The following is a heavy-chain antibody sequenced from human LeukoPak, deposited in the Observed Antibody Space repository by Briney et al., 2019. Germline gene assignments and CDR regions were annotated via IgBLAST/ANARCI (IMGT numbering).Heavy chain of an antibody. CDR2: VNIGDSET. CDR1: GYTFTTYW. J-gene: IGHJ5*02. D-gene: IGHD6-19*01. V-gene: IGHV5-51*03. Sequence: KPGESLKISCKGSGYTFTTYWIGWVRQMPGKGLEWMGMVNIGDSETRYSPSFQGRVTMSADKSIFTAYLQWSSLKASDTAMYYCAAVASGWYRAELDPWGQGTLVTVSS. CDR3: AAVASGWYRAELDP.